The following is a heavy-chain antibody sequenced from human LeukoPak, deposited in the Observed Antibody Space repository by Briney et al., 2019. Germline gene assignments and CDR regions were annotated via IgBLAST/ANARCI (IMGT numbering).Heavy chain of an antibody. J-gene: IGHJ3*02. CDR1: GFTFSSYE. D-gene: IGHD5-24*01. CDR2: ISSSGSTI. CDR3: ATVSDGYNRYKSAFDI. V-gene: IGHV3-48*03. Sequence: GGSLRLSCAASGFTFSSYEMNWVRQAPGKGLEWVSYISSSGSTIYYADSVKGRFTISRDNAKNSLYLQMNSLRAEDTAVYYCATVSDGYNRYKSAFDIWGQGTMVTVSS.